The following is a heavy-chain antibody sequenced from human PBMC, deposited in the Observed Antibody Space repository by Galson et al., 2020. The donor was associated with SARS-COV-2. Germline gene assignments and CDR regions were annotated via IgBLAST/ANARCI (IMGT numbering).Heavy chain of an antibody. D-gene: IGHD2-8*02. J-gene: IGHJ4*02. Sequence: GGSLRLSCAASGFTFSSHWMNWVRQAPGKGLEWVANINQDGSEKYYVDSVKGRFTVSRDNAKNSLYLQMNSLRAEDTAVYYCARVCTGYLCFDYWGQGALVTVSS. CDR1: GFTFSSHW. CDR3: ARVCTGYLCFDY. CDR2: INQDGSEK. V-gene: IGHV3-7*01.